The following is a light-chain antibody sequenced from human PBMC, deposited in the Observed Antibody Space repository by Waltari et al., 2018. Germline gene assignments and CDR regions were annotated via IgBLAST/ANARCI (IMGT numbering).Light chain of an antibody. CDR1: QSVSRS. J-gene: IGKJ1*01. CDR3: QHYVRFPVT. V-gene: IGKV3-20*01. Sequence: EIVLTQSPGTLSLSPGARATLSCRASQSVSRSLAWYQQKSGQAPRLLLYGACSRATGVADRFSGRGSETDFSLTISRLEPEDFAVYYCQHYVRFPVTFGQGTKVEIK. CDR2: GAC.